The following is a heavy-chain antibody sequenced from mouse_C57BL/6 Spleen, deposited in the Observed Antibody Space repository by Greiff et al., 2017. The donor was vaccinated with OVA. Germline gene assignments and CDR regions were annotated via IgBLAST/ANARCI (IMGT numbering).Heavy chain of an antibody. Sequence: EVKLVESGGGLVKPGGSLKLSCAASGFTFSSYAMSWVRQTPEKRLEWVATISDGGSYTYYPDNVKGRFTISRDNAKNNLYLQMSHLKSEDTAMYYCARDGEGGSSYVDWDFDVWGTGTTVTVSS. CDR2: ISDGGSYT. D-gene: IGHD1-1*01. CDR1: GFTFSSYA. V-gene: IGHV5-4*01. J-gene: IGHJ1*03. CDR3: ARDGEGGSSYVDWDFDV.